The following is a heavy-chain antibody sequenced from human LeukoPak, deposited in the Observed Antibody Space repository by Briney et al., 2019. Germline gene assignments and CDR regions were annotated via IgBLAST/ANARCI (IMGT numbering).Heavy chain of an antibody. CDR3: ARAEDYGDRWFDP. CDR1: GGSISSADYY. D-gene: IGHD4-17*01. CDR2: IYYSGST. Sequence: SETLSLTCTVSGGSISSADYYWSWIRQPPGKGLEWIGYIYYSGSTYYNPSLNSRFTISVDTSKNQFSLKLSSVTAADTAVYYCARAEDYGDRWFDPWGQGTLVTVSS. J-gene: IGHJ5*02. V-gene: IGHV4-30-4*08.